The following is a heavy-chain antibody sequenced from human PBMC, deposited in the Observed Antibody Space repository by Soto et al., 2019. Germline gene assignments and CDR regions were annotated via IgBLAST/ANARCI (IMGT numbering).Heavy chain of an antibody. CDR3: AKCRPDCSGQVLFDL. CDR2: ISGSGGRT. V-gene: IGHV3-23*01. Sequence: GGSLRLSCAASGFTFSNYAISWVRQAPGKGLEWVSSISGSGGRTYSTDSVKGHFTISRDNSMSTVYLQMNSLRAEDTAVYYCAKCRPDCSGQVLFDLWGQGTMVTVSS. J-gene: IGHJ3*01. D-gene: IGHD2-15*01. CDR1: GFTFSNYA.